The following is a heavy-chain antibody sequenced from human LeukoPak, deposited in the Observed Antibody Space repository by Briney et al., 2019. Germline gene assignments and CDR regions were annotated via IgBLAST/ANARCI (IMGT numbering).Heavy chain of an antibody. CDR2: ITTSTGKP. D-gene: IGHD3-16*01. CDR3: ARDAYMINFDY. V-gene: IGHV7-4-1*02. Sequence: ASVKVSCKASGYTFTVYSINWLRQAPGQGLEWMGWITTSTGKPTYAQGFTGRFVFSLDTSFSTTYLHINSLKAEDTAVYYCARDAYMINFDYWGQGSLVTVSS. CDR1: GYTFTVYS. J-gene: IGHJ4*02.